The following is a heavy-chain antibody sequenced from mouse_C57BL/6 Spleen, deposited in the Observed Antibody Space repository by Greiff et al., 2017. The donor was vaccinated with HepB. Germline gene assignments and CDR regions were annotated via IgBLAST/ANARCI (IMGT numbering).Heavy chain of an antibody. Sequence: QVQLQQSGAELVRPGPSVKVSCKASGYAFTNYLIEWVKQRPGQGLEWIGVINPGSGGTNYNEKFKGKATLTADKSSSTAYMQLSSLTSEDSAVYFCARYWAYFDYWGQGTTLTVSS. CDR1: GYAFTNYL. V-gene: IGHV1-54*01. CDR2: INPGSGGT. CDR3: ARYWAYFDY. D-gene: IGHD4-1*01. J-gene: IGHJ2*01.